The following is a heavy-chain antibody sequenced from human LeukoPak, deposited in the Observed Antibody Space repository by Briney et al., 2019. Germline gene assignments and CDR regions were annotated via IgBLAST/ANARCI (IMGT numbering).Heavy chain of an antibody. Sequence: GGSLRLSCAASGFTFGNSWMTWVRQAPGKGLEWVANINQYGNEKYYVDSVEGRFTISRDNAKNSLYLQMNSLRAEDTAVYYCARGTMTLDYWGQGTLVTVSS. CDR1: GFTFGNSW. J-gene: IGHJ4*02. CDR2: INQYGNEK. V-gene: IGHV3-7*01. D-gene: IGHD3-22*01. CDR3: ARGTMTLDY.